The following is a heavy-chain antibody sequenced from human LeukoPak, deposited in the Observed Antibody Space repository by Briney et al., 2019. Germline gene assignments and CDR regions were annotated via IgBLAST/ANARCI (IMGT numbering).Heavy chain of an antibody. Sequence: GGSLRLSCAASGFTFSDYNMNWVRQAPGKGLEWVSSISSSSSYIYYADSVKGRFTISRDNAKNSLYLQMNSLRDEDTALYYCARYSSGWFDPWGQGTLVTVSS. D-gene: IGHD6-19*01. CDR1: GFTFSDYN. J-gene: IGHJ5*02. CDR2: ISSSSSYI. V-gene: IGHV3-21*01. CDR3: ARYSSGWFDP.